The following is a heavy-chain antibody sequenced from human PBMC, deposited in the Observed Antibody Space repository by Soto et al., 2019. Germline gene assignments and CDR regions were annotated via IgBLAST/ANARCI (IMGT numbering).Heavy chain of an antibody. Sequence: PGGSLRLSCAASGFTVSSNYMSWVRQAPGKGLEWVSVIYSGGSTYYADSVKGRFIISRDDSKNTLFLQMNNLRAEDTAVYYCATAKLLLPWLFDYWGQGTLVTVSS. V-gene: IGHV3-66*01. J-gene: IGHJ4*02. CDR2: IYSGGST. D-gene: IGHD2-15*01. CDR3: ATAKLLLPWLFDY. CDR1: GFTVSSNY.